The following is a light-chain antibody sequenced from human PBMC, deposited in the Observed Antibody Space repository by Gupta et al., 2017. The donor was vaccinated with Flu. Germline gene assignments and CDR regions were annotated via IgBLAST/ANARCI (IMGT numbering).Light chain of an antibody. J-gene: IGKJ5*01. CDR3: QQYGSSPPWIT. CDR2: VAS. Sequence: EIVLTQSPGTLSLSPGERATLSCRASQSVSSSYLAWYQQKPGQAPRLLIYVASSRATGIPDRFSGSGAGTDFTLTISRLEPEDFAVYYCQQYGSSPPWITFGQGTRLEIK. CDR1: QSVSSSY. V-gene: IGKV3-20*01.